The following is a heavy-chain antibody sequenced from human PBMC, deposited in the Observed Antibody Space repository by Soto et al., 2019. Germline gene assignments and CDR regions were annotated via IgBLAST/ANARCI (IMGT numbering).Heavy chain of an antibody. Sequence: QVQLVQSGAEVKKPGASVKVPCKASGYTFTSYAMHWVRQAPGQRLEWMGWINAGNGNTKYSQKFQGRVTITRDTSASTAYMELSSLRSEDTAVYYCASSRLGIDYYYYLDVWGKGTTVTVSS. V-gene: IGHV1-3*01. CDR3: ASSRLGIDYYYYLDV. D-gene: IGHD3-16*01. CDR2: INAGNGNT. J-gene: IGHJ6*03. CDR1: GYTFTSYA.